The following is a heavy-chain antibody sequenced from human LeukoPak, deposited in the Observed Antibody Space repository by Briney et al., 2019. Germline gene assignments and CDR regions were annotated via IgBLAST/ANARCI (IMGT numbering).Heavy chain of an antibody. J-gene: IGHJ4*02. CDR2: INHSGST. Sequence: SETLSLTCAVYGGSFSGYYWSWIRQPPGKGLEWIGEINHSGSTNYNPSLKSRVTISVDTSKNQFSLKLSSVTAADTAVYYCARRRRDGYNSDYWGQGTLVTVSS. CDR1: GGSFSGYY. CDR3: ARRRRDGYNSDY. V-gene: IGHV4-34*01. D-gene: IGHD5-24*01.